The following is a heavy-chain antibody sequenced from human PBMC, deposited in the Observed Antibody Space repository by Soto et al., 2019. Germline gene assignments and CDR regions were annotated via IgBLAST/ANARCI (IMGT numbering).Heavy chain of an antibody. CDR3: ARFPVYDFWSGEPQEYGMDV. V-gene: IGHV4-34*01. D-gene: IGHD3-3*01. CDR1: GGSFSGYY. J-gene: IGHJ6*02. CDR2: INHSGST. Sequence: SETLSLTCAVYGGSFSGYYWSWIRQPPGKGLEWIGEINHSGSTNYNPSLKSRVTISVDTSKNQFSLKRSSVTAADTAVYYCARFPVYDFWSGEPQEYGMDVWGQGTTVTVSS.